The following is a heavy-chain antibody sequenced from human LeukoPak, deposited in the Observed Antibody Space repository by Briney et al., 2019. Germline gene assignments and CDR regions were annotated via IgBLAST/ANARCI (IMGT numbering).Heavy chain of an antibody. D-gene: IGHD3-16*02. V-gene: IGHV4-59*08. CDR2: IYVTGST. CDR3: ARHIGGGIEDMDV. Sequence: SETLSLTCIVSGGSIGTYYWSWIRQSPGKGLEWIGYIYVTGSTRYNPYLQSQVTISVDTSRNQFFLKMSSATAADTAVYYCARHIGGGIEDMDVWGTGTKVTVSS. CDR1: GGSIGTYY. J-gene: IGHJ6*03.